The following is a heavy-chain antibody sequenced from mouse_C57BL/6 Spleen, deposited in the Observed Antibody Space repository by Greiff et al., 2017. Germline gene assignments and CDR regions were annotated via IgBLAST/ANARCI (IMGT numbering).Heavy chain of an antibody. CDR1: GFSFSSYA. V-gene: IGHV5-4*01. CDR3: ARWGGYYSSSLDD. Sequence: EVQLQESGGGLVKPGGSLKLSCAASGFSFSSYAMSWVRQTPEKRLEWVATISDGGSYTNYPDNVKGRFTITRDNAKNNLYLQMSHLNSEDTAMYYCARWGGYYSSSLDDWGQGTTLTVST. J-gene: IGHJ2*01. CDR2: ISDGGSYT. D-gene: IGHD1-1*01.